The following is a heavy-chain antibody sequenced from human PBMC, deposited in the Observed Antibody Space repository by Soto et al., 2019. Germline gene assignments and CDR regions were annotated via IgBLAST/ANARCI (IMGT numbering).Heavy chain of an antibody. D-gene: IGHD6-13*01. Sequence: GGSLRLSCAASGFTFSSYSMNWVRQAPGKGLEWVSSISSSSSYIYYADSVKGRFTITRDNAKNSLYLQMNSLRAEDTAVYYCARRAASDAFDIWGQGTMVTVSS. CDR1: GFTFSSYS. V-gene: IGHV3-21*01. J-gene: IGHJ3*02. CDR3: ARRAASDAFDI. CDR2: ISSSSSYI.